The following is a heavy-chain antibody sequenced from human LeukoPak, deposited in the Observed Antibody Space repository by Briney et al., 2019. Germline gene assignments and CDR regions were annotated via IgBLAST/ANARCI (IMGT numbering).Heavy chain of an antibody. D-gene: IGHD3-22*01. CDR1: GGTFSSYA. Sequence: ASVKVSCKASGGTFSSYAISWVRQAPGQGLEWMGGIIPIFGTANYAQKFQGRVTITADKSTSTAYMELSSLRSEDTAVYYCARKVPNDSSGYYYRGQFDPWGQGALVTVSS. CDR3: ARKVPNDSSGYYYRGQFDP. J-gene: IGHJ5*02. CDR2: IIPIFGTA. V-gene: IGHV1-69*06.